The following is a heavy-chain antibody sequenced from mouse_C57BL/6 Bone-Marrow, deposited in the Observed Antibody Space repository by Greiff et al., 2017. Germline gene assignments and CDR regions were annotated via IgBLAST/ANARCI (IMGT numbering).Heavy chain of an antibody. CDR1: GFTFSSYA. V-gene: IGHV5-4*01. CDR2: ISDGGSYT. D-gene: IGHD1-1*01. J-gene: IGHJ2*01. Sequence: EVQVVESGGGLVKPGGSLKLSCAASGFTFSSYAMSWVRQTPEKRLEWVATISDGGSYTYYPDNVKGRFTISRDNAKNNLYLQMSHLKSEDTAMYYCAREGCYYGRGEYYFDYWGQGTTLTVSS. CDR3: AREGCYYGRGEYYFDY.